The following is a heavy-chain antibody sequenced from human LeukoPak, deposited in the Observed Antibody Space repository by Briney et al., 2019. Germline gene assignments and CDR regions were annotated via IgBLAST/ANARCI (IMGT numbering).Heavy chain of an antibody. Sequence: PSETLSLTCTVSGVSIANTFYYWNWLRQPAGKGLEWIGRIYTTGSTNYNPSLKSRVTISLDTARNQFSLKLSSVTAADTAVYYCARRQDGHDYWGQATLVTVSS. CDR2: IYTTGST. CDR1: GVSIANTFYY. V-gene: IGHV4-61*02. CDR3: ARRQDGHDY. J-gene: IGHJ4*02.